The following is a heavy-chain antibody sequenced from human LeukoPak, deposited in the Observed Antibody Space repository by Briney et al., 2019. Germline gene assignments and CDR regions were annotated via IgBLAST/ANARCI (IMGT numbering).Heavy chain of an antibody. CDR3: AREKHDAFDI. V-gene: IGHV3-74*01. CDR2: INGDGSST. J-gene: IGHJ3*02. Sequence: GGSLRLSCAASGFTFSNAWMSWVRQAPGKGLVWVSRINGDGSSTTYADSVQGRFTISRDNAKNTLHLQMNSLRAEDTAVYYCAREKHDAFDIWGEGTMVTVSS. CDR1: GFTFSNAW.